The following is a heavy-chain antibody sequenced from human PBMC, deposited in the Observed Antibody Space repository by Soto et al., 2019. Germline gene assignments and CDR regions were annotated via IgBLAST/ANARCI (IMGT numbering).Heavy chain of an antibody. CDR1: GGSFSGYY. V-gene: IGHV4-34*01. J-gene: IGHJ6*02. D-gene: IGHD3-3*01. CDR2: INPRGST. Sequence: QVQLQHWGAGLLKPSETLSLTCAVYGGSFSGYYSSWIRQPPGKGLEWMGAINPRGSTNYNPSLKSRVTITVDTSENQFSLKLGSVTAAGTAVYYCAIGTPVTYYDFWSCYYTREGYYYYYGMDVWGQGTTITVSS. CDR3: AIGTPVTYYDFWSCYYTREGYYYYYGMDV.